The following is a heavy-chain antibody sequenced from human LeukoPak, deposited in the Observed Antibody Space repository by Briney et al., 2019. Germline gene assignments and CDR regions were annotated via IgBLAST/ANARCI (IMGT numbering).Heavy chain of an antibody. D-gene: IGHD3-10*01. CDR3: ARDQELGF. V-gene: IGHV4-4*07. J-gene: IGHJ4*02. CDR1: GASINSYY. CDR2: SYISGST. Sequence: KPSETLSLTCTVSGASINSYYWNWIRQPAGKGLEWIGHSYISGSTDYNPSLKSRVTVSVDTPQNQFSLKLTSVTAADTAVYYCARDQELGFWGQGTLVTVSS.